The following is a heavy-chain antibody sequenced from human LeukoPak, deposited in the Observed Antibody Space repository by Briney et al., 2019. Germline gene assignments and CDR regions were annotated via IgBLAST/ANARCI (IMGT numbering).Heavy chain of an antibody. CDR2: IYYSGST. Sequence: SENLSLNCTVSGGSISSSSYYWGWIRQPPGKGLEWIGSIYYSGSTYYNPSLKSRVTISVDTSKNQFSPNLSSVTAADTAVYYCARDFRSGSHPFDYWGEGTLVTVSS. CDR1: GGSISSSSYY. CDR3: ARDFRSGSHPFDY. D-gene: IGHD1-14*01. J-gene: IGHJ4*02. V-gene: IGHV4-39*07.